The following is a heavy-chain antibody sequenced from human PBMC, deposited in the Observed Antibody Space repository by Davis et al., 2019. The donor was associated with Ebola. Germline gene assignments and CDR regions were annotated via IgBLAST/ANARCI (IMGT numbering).Heavy chain of an antibody. J-gene: IGHJ5*02. CDR2: ISSSRSYI. V-gene: IGHV3-21*01. D-gene: IGHD1-7*01. CDR1: GFTFSSYS. CDR3: ASRKTGTTPSGWFDP. Sequence: GESLKISCAASGFTFSSYSMNWVRQAPGEGLEWVSSISSSRSYIYYADSVKGRFTISRDNAKNSLYLQMNSLRAEDTAVYYCASRKTGTTPSGWFDPWGQGTLVTVSS.